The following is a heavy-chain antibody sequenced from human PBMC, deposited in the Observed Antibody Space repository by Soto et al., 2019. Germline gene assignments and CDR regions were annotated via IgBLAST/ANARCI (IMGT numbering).Heavy chain of an antibody. CDR3: ARVRRTVRTCYYYYGMDV. V-gene: IGHV4-34*01. CDR1: GVTFSGYY. CDR2: INHRGST. J-gene: IGHJ6*02. D-gene: IGHD1-1*01. Sequence: PSETLCLTCAVYGVTFSGYYMSWIRQPPGKGLEWIGEINHRGSTNYNPSLKRRVTISVNTTKNQLSLKFSSVTAAETADFYCARVRRTVRTCYYYYGMDVWGQGTTVTVSS.